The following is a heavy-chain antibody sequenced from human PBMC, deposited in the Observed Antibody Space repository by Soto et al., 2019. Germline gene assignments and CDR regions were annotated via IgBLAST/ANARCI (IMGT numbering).Heavy chain of an antibody. D-gene: IGHD5-12*01. CDR2: IWYDGGNK. V-gene: IGHV3-33*01. J-gene: IGHJ6*02. CDR3: ARADVEMATTRLDYYYGMDV. Sequence: QVQLVESGGGVVQPGRSLRLSCAASGFTFSSYGMHWVRQAPGKGLEWVAVIWYDGGNKYYADSVKGRFTISRDNSKNTLYMQMNSLRAEDTAVYYCARADVEMATTRLDYYYGMDVWGQGTTVTVSS. CDR1: GFTFSSYG.